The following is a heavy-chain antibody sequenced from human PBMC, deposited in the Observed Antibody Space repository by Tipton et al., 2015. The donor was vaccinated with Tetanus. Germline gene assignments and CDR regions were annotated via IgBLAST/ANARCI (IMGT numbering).Heavy chain of an antibody. Sequence: GLVKPSDTLSLTCAVYGGSLSRYYWTWIRQPPGKGLEWIGEVDDSGSTNYSPSLKSRVTISLDTPKNQFSLKLTSLTVADTAVYYCARGGSYSYGPRGFDLWGRGTLVTVSS. J-gene: IGHJ2*01. CDR3: ARGGSYSYGPRGFDL. D-gene: IGHD5-18*01. CDR1: GGSLSRYY. CDR2: VDDSGST. V-gene: IGHV4-34*01.